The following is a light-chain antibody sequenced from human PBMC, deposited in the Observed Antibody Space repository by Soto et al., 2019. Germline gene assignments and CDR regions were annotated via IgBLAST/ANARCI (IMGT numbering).Light chain of an antibody. CDR3: QQYNNWPPYT. CDR1: QSVCSD. Sequence: EIVMTQSPTTLSVSPGESVTLSCRASQSVCSDLAWYQQIPGQAPRLLIYGASTRATGIPARFSGSGSATEFTLTISSLQSEDFAVYYCQQYNNWPPYTFGQGTKLEIK. CDR2: GAS. J-gene: IGKJ2*01. V-gene: IGKV3-15*01.